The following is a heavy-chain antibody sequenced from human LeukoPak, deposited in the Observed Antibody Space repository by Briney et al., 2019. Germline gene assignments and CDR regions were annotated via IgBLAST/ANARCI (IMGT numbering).Heavy chain of an antibody. Sequence: ASVKVSCKASGYTFTDYGISWVRQAPGQGLEWMGWISVYNGNTNYAQKLQGRVTMTTDTSTSTAYMELRSLRSDDTAVYYCARRKYSSSWADAFDIWGQGTMVTVSS. CDR2: ISVYNGNT. CDR3: ARRKYSSSWADAFDI. CDR1: GYTFTDYG. D-gene: IGHD6-13*01. V-gene: IGHV1-18*01. J-gene: IGHJ3*02.